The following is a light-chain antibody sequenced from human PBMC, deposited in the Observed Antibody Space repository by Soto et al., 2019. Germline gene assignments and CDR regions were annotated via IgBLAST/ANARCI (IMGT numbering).Light chain of an antibody. CDR2: DVS. Sequence: AIQLTQSPSSLSASVGDRVTITCRASQDIRGALAWYQQKPGKAPKFLIFDVSPLQSGVPSRFSGSGSGTDFTLTISSLQPEDFGTYYCQQFNTYPITFGQGTRLEIK. J-gene: IGKJ5*01. V-gene: IGKV1-13*02. CDR3: QQFNTYPIT. CDR1: QDIRGA.